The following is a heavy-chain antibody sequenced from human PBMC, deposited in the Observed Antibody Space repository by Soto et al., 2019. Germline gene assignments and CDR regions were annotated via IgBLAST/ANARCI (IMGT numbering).Heavy chain of an antibody. V-gene: IGHV4-59*02. Sequence: QVQLQESGPGVVKPSETLSLTCTVTGASVINDYWNWIRQPPGKGLEWIGFVYDSGSTSYNSSLKSRLTISVDTSKNQFCLKLSSVTAADTAVYYCVRQVGATGSYSYAVWGQGTMVTVSS. CDR2: VYDSGST. J-gene: IGHJ3*01. CDR3: VRQVGATGSYSYAV. D-gene: IGHD1-26*01. CDR1: GASVINDY.